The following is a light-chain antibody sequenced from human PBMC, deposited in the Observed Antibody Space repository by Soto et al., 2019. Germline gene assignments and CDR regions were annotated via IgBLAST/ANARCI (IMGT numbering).Light chain of an antibody. CDR1: QSVSSGY. CDR2: GAS. V-gene: IGKV3-20*01. J-gene: IGKJ1*01. CDR3: QQYTYSPWT. Sequence: EVVLTQSPGTLSLSPGERATLSCRASQSVSSGYLGWYQQKPGQAPRLLIYGASSRATGIPDRFSGSGSATDFTLTISRLEPEDFAVYFCQQYTYSPWTFGQGTKVEIK.